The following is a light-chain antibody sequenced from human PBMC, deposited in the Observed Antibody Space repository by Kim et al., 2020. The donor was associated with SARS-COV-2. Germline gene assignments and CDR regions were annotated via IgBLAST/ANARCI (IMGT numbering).Light chain of an antibody. CDR1: QSISSW. CDR2: KAS. CDR3: QQYNSYSGT. Sequence: ASVGDRVTVTCRASQSISSWLAWYQQKPGKAPKLLIYKASSLESGVPSRFSGSGSGTEFTLTISSLQPDDFATYYCQQYNSYSGTFGQGTKVDIK. J-gene: IGKJ1*01. V-gene: IGKV1-5*03.